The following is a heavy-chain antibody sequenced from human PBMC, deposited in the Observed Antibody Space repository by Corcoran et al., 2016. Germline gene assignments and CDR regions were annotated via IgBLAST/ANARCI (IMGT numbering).Heavy chain of an antibody. CDR2: ISAYNGNT. D-gene: IGHD5-18*01. J-gene: IGHJ6*02. Sequence: QVQLVQSGAEVKKPGASVKVSCKASGYTFTSYGISWVRQAPGQGLEWMGWISAYNGNTNYAQKLQGRVTMTTDTSTSTAYMELRSLRSDDTAVYYCARERPGYSYALIYYYGMDVWGQGTTVTVSS. CDR3: ARERPGYSYALIYYYGMDV. V-gene: IGHV1-18*01. CDR1: GYTFTSYG.